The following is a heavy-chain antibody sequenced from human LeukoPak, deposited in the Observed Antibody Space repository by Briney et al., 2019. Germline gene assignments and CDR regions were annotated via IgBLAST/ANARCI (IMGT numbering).Heavy chain of an antibody. CDR1: GFTFRSYA. J-gene: IGHJ4*02. CDR2: IRGSGGST. V-gene: IGHV3-23*01. Sequence: GGSLRLSFAASGFTFRSYAMSLVRQAPGKGLEWVSAIRGSGGSTYYADSVKCRFTISRDNSKNTLYLQMNSLRAEDTAVYYCPKFGGVVVPAATTTDYWGQGTLVTVSS. D-gene: IGHD2-2*01. CDR3: PKFGGVVVPAATTTDY.